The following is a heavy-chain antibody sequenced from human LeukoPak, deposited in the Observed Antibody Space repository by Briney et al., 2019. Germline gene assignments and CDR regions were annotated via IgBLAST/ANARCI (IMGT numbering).Heavy chain of an antibody. D-gene: IGHD3-9*01. V-gene: IGHV3-23*01. Sequence: GGSLRLSCAASGFTFSSYAMSWVRQAPGKGLEWVSAISGSGVSTYYADSVKGRFTISRDNSKNTLYLQMNSLRAEDTAVYYCAKGGSYFDWLPLGWGQGTLVTVSS. CDR1: GFTFSSYA. CDR3: AKGGSYFDWLPLG. J-gene: IGHJ4*02. CDR2: ISGSGVST.